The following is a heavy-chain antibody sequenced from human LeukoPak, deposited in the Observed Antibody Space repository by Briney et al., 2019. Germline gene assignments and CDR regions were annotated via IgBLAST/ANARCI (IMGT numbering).Heavy chain of an antibody. V-gene: IGHV1-2*02. CDR2: VNPNSGET. CDR3: ARDRRFLAPDNYMDV. Sequence: ASVKVSCKASGYPFTGYYIDWLRQAPGHGLEWMGWVNPNSGETRYAQKFQGRVTMTSDTSISTAYMELSRLRSDDTALYYCARDRRFLAPDNYMDVWGKGSTVIVSS. J-gene: IGHJ6*03. CDR1: GYPFTGYY. D-gene: IGHD3-3*01.